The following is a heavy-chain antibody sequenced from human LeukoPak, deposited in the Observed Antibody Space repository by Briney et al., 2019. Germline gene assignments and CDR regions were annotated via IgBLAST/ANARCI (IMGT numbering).Heavy chain of an antibody. CDR2: ISGDGRST. CDR3: ASGPWELDF. Sequence: PGGSLRLSCAASGFTFSSYWMYWVRQAPGKVLVWVSRISGDGRSTTYADSVKGRFTISRDNAKNTVYLQMNSLRVEDTALYYCASGPWELDFWGQGVLVTVSS. J-gene: IGHJ4*02. CDR1: GFTFSSYW. V-gene: IGHV3-74*01. D-gene: IGHD1-1*01.